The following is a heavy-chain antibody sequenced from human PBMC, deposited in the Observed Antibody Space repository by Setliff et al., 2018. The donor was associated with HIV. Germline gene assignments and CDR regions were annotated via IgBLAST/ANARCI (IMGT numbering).Heavy chain of an antibody. CDR1: GFTLNTYAW. J-gene: IGHJ3*02. V-gene: IGHV3-15*01. D-gene: IGHD7-27*01. Sequence: GGSLRLSCVVSGFTLNTYAWMSWVRQAPGKGLEWVGRIKSRVDGETTAYAAPLKGRFTISRDDSKNTLYLQMDSLSTEDTAVYYCILLGMHGAFDIWGQGTMVTVSS. CDR2: IKSRVDGETT. CDR3: ILLGMHGAFDI.